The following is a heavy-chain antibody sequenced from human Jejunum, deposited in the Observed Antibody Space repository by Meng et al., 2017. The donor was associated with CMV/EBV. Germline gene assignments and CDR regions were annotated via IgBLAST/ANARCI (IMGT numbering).Heavy chain of an antibody. Sequence: QVHLLQSGPEVKKPGASVRVSCKASGYTFGSYGICWGRQAPGQGLEWMGWFVNYVDTYPAPKFQGRVTMTTDTHTNTAFMELRSQTSDDTAVYYCASGTPGRSYCDYWGQGTLVTVSS. CDR1: GYTFGSYG. V-gene: IGHV1-18*01. D-gene: IGHD2-15*01. J-gene: IGHJ4*02. CDR3: ASGTPGRSYCDY. CDR2: FVNYVDT.